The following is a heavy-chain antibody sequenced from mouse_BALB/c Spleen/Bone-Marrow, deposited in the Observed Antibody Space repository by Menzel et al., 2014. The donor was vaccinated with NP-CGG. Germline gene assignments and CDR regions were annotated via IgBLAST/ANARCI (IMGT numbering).Heavy chain of an antibody. CDR3: SYYRYDEGGFAF. Sequence: EVQLQQSGAELVKPGASVKLSCTASGFNIKDTYMHWVKQRPEQGLEWIVGIDPANGNTKYDPKFQGKATITADTSSNPAYLQLSSLTSEDTAVYYCSYYRYDEGGFAFWGQGTLVTVSA. D-gene: IGHD2-14*01. CDR2: IDPANGNT. J-gene: IGHJ3*01. V-gene: IGHV14-3*02. CDR1: GFNIKDTY.